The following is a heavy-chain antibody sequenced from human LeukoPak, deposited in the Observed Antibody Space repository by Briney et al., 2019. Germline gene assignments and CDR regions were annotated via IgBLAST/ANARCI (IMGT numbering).Heavy chain of an antibody. J-gene: IGHJ4*02. D-gene: IGHD3-22*01. Sequence: SLRLSCAASGFTFDDYAMHWVRQAPGKGLEWVSGICWISGRIGYTDSAKCRFSLSTNTAKNSLNLQKNRLRAEGTALNYCAKDHSTDSNDSSGYLDYWGQGTLVTV. CDR3: AKDHSTDSNDSSGYLDY. V-gene: IGHV3-9*01. CDR1: GFTFDDYA. CDR2: ICWISGRI.